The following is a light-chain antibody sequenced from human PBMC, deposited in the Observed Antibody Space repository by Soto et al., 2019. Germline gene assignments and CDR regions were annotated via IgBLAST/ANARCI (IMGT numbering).Light chain of an antibody. V-gene: IGLV1-44*01. Sequence: QLVLTQSPSTSGTPGQRIVISCSGSSSNIGSNAVYWYQQFPGSAPRLLMHSNDQRPSGVPERFSGSRSGTSASLAVSGLQSEDQADYYCAAWDDSLAGYVFGTGTKLTVL. CDR1: SSNIGSNA. J-gene: IGLJ1*01. CDR3: AAWDDSLAGYV. CDR2: SND.